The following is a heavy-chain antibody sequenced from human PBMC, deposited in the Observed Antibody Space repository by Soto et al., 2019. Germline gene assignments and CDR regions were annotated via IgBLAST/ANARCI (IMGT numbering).Heavy chain of an antibody. CDR2: IDAGNGNT. CDR3: ARAPGYTGYYYGMDV. Sequence: AASVKVSCKASGYTLTSYAMHWVRQAPGQRLEWMGWIDAGNGNTKYSQKFQGRVTITRDTSASTAYMELSSLRSEDTAVYYCARAPGYTGYYYGMDVWGQGTTVTVSS. V-gene: IGHV1-3*01. CDR1: GYTLTSYA. D-gene: IGHD6-25*01. J-gene: IGHJ6*02.